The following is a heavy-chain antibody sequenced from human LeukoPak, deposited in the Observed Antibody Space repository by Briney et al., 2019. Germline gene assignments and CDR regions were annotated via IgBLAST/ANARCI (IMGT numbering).Heavy chain of an antibody. CDR3: ARDRRGGQRLVREYFDY. CDR2: INPSGGST. V-gene: IGHV1-46*01. CDR1: GYTFTSYY. Sequence: ASVKVSCKASGYTFTSYYMHWVRQAPGQGLEWMGIINPSGGSTSYAQKFQGRVTMARDTSTSTVYMELSSLRSEDTAVYYCARDRRGGQRLVREYFDYWGQGTLVTVSS. J-gene: IGHJ4*02. D-gene: IGHD6-13*01.